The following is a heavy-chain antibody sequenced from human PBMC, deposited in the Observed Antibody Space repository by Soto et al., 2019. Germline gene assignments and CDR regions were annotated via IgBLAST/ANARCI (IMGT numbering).Heavy chain of an antibody. J-gene: IGHJ4*02. V-gene: IGHV3-15*07. CDR3: TTGSVEGY. D-gene: IGHD3-3*01. Sequence: EVQLVESGGGLVKPGGSLRLSCAASGFSISSARMNWVRQAPGKGLEWVGRIKTKTQGETTDYPAPVKGRFTISRDDSKNTLYLQKNSLKMEDTAVYYCTTGSVEGYWGQGTLVTVSS. CDR2: IKTKTQGETT. CDR1: GFSISSAR.